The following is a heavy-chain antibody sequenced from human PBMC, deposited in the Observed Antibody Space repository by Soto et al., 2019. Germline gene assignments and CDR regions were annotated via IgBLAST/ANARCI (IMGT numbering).Heavy chain of an antibody. CDR1: GFTFSSYA. V-gene: IGHV3-23*01. J-gene: IGHJ5*02. CDR3: AKPISSRYISGRTHSNWFDP. Sequence: GGSLRLSCAASGFTFSSYAMSWVRQAPGKGLEWVSAISGSGGSTYYADSVKGRFTISRDNSKNTLYLQMNSLRAEDTAVYYCAKPISSRYISGRTHSNWFDPWGQGTLVLVSA. CDR2: ISGSGGST. D-gene: IGHD2-15*01.